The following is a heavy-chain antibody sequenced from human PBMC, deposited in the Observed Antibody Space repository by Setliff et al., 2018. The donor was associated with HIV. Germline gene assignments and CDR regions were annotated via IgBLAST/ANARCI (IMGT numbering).Heavy chain of an antibody. J-gene: IGHJ4*02. D-gene: IGHD2-15*01. V-gene: IGHV1-8*01. CDR1: GYTFTSLD. CDR2: LNPTSGNT. CDR3: ARGAPGRSCSGGSCSYFDY. Sequence: ASVKVSCKASGYTFTSLDINWVRQATGQGPEWMGWLNPTSGNTGSAQRFQGRVTMTWNTSISIAYMELSNLRSEDTAVYYCARGAPGRSCSGGSCSYFDYWGQGTLVTVSS.